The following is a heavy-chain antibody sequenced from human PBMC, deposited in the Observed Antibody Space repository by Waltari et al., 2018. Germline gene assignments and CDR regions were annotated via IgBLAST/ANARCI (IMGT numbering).Heavy chain of an antibody. CDR1: GFSFMGFA. Sequence: EVQLLESAGGLVQPGEALRLSCAASGFSFMGFAMTWVLQATGEGLECVESISGSGATPLYADSVKGRLTIVRDNSRDTVYLQMNSLTVDDSAVYYCAKGSRGYTNYFFDSWGQGTLVSVSS. CDR2: ISGSGATP. V-gene: IGHV3-23*01. CDR3: AKGSRGYTNYFFDS. J-gene: IGHJ4*02. D-gene: IGHD3-16*02.